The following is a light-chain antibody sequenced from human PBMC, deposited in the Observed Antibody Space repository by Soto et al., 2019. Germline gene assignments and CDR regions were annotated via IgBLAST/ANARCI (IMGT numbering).Light chain of an antibody. V-gene: IGKV1-5*01. CDR3: QQYNSYST. CDR2: AAS. J-gene: IGKJ5*01. CDR1: QSISSY. Sequence: DIQMTQSPSTQSVSVGDRVTITCRASQSISSYLNWYQQKPGKAPKLLIYAASTLQSGVPSRFSGSGSGTEFTLTISSLQPDDFATYYCQQYNSYSTLGQGTRLEIK.